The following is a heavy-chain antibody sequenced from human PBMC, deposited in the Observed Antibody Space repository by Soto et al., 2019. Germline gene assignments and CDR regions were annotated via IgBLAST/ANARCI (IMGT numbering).Heavy chain of an antibody. CDR1: GYTFTGYG. V-gene: IGHV1-18*01. CDR2: ISAYNGNT. CDR3: ARDDYSNYPNWFDP. Sequence: ASVKVSCKASGYTFTGYGISWVRQAPGQGLEWMGWISAYNGNTNYAQKLQGRVTMTTDTSTSTAYMELRSLRSDDTAVYYCARDDYSNYPNWFDPWGQGTLVTVSS. D-gene: IGHD4-4*01. J-gene: IGHJ5*02.